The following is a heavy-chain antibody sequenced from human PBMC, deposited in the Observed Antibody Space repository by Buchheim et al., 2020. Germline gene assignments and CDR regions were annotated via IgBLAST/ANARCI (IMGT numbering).Heavy chain of an antibody. J-gene: IGHJ6*03. CDR2: INPNSGGT. CDR1: GYTFTGYY. V-gene: IGHV1-2*04. CDR3: ARGPLIVGATKAYYYYYMDV. D-gene: IGHD1-26*01. Sequence: QVQLVQSGAEVKKPGASVKVSCKASGYTFTGYYMHWVRQAPGQGLEWMGWINPNSGGTNYAQKFQGWVTMTRDTSISTAYMELSRLRSEDKAVYYCARGPLIVGATKAYYYYYMDVWGKGTT.